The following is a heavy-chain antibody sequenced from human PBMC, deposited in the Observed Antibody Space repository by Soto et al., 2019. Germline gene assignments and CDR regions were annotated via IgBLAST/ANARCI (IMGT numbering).Heavy chain of an antibody. CDR1: GFTFSSYA. CDR2: ITGSGGGT. CDR3: ASGDCSSTSCYGYYYYGLDV. V-gene: IGHV3-23*01. D-gene: IGHD2-2*01. Sequence: GGSLGLSCAASGFTFSSYAMSWVRQAPGKGLEWVSAITGSGGGTFYADSVKGRLTISRDNSKNTLFLQMNSLRAEDTAVYYCASGDCSSTSCYGYYYYGLDVWGQGTTVTVSS. J-gene: IGHJ6*02.